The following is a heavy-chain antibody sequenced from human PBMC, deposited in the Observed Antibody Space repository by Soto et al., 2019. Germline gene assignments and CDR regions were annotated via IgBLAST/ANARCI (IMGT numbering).Heavy chain of an antibody. CDR1: GGTFSSYA. Sequence: QVQLVQSGAEVKKPGSSLKVSCKASGGTFSSYAISWVRQAPGQGLEWMGGIIPIFGTANYAQKFQGRVTITADKSTSTAYMELSSLRSEDTAVYYCARGGGYRSTSRPHYYYYGMDVWGQGTTVTVSS. CDR3: ARGGGYRSTSRPHYYYYGMDV. CDR2: IIPIFGTA. V-gene: IGHV1-69*06. D-gene: IGHD2-2*01. J-gene: IGHJ6*02.